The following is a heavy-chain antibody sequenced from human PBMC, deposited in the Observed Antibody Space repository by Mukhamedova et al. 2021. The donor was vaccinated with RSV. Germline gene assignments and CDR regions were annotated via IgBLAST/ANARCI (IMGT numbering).Heavy chain of an antibody. V-gene: IGHV3-48*03. D-gene: IGHD2-2*01. CDR2: ISSSGSTT. J-gene: IGHJ4*02. CDR3: ARSEYPAASLDY. Sequence: LEWVSYISSSGSTTYYADSVKGRFTISRDNAKNSLYLQMNSLRAEDTAVYYCARSEYPAASLDYWGQGTLVTVSS.